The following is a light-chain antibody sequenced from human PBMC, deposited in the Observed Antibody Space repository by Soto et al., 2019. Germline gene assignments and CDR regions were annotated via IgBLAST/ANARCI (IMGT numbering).Light chain of an antibody. J-gene: IGLJ1*01. Sequence: LTQPSSLSGSPGQSITISFTGTSSDIGGYNYVSWYQQHPGKAPKLIISEVSNRPSGVSNRFSGSKSGNTASLTISGLQAEDEADYYCSSYTSDSTYVFGTGTKVTIL. CDR3: SSYTSDSTYV. CDR2: EVS. V-gene: IGLV2-14*01. CDR1: SSDIGGYNY.